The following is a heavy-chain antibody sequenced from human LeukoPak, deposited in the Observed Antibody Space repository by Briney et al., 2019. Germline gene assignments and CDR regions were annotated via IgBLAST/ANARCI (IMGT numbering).Heavy chain of an antibody. CDR3: AKDRETTSSGTFDY. V-gene: IGHV3-7*01. CDR2: IKQDGSEK. J-gene: IGHJ4*02. D-gene: IGHD1-1*01. CDR1: GFTFSSYW. Sequence: GGSLRLSCAASGFTFSSYWMSWVRQAPGKGLEWVANIKQDGSEKYYVDSVKGRFTISRDNSNNTLYLRMNSLRAEDTGVYYCAKDRETTSSGTFDYWGQGTLVTVSS.